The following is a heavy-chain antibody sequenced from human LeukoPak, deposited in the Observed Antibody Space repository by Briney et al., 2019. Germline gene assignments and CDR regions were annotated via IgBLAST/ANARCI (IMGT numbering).Heavy chain of an antibody. J-gene: IGHJ5*02. CDR3: ARGSSSSGFDP. CDR1: GFTFSNYW. D-gene: IGHD6-6*01. CDR2: IKQDGSEK. Sequence: GGSLRLSCAASGFTFSNYWMHWVRQAPGKGLEWVANIKQDGSEKYYVDSVKGRFTISRDNAKNSLYLQMNSLRAEDTAVYYCARGSSSSGFDPWGQGTLVTVSS. V-gene: IGHV3-7*01.